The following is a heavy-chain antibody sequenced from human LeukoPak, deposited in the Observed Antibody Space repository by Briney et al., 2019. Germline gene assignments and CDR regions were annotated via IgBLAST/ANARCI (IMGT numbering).Heavy chain of an antibody. CDR3: ARQRFTMRAYAGNWFDP. V-gene: IGHV5-51*01. D-gene: IGHD3-10*01. Sequence: GESLKISCKASGYSFSVYWIGWVRQMPGKGLEWMGIIDPRDSKTRYSPSFQGQVTISADKSISTAYLQWSSLRASDTAMYYCARQRFTMRAYAGNWFDPWGQGTLVTVSS. CDR1: GYSFSVYW. CDR2: IDPRDSKT. J-gene: IGHJ5*02.